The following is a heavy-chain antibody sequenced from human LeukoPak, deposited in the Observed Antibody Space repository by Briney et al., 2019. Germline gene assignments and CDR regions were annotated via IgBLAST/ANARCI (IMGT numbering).Heavy chain of an antibody. J-gene: IGHJ4*02. CDR1: GYTFTGYY. Sequence: VASVKVSCKASGYTFTGYYMHWVRQAPGQGLEWMGWINPNSGGTNYAQKFQGRVTMTRDTSISTAYMELSRLKSDDTAVDYCERVRRLYPFEYWGQGTLVTVSS. CDR2: INPNSGGT. CDR3: ERVRRLYPFEY. D-gene: IGHD4-23*01. V-gene: IGHV1-2*02.